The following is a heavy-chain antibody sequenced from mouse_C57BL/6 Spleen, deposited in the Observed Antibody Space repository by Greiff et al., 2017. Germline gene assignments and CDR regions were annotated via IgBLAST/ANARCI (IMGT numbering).Heavy chain of an antibody. CDR1: GFTFSSYT. CDR3: AREGVDGYYVAY. V-gene: IGHV5-9*01. Sequence: EVMLVESGGGLVKPGGSLKLSCAASGFTFSSYTMSWVRQTPEKRLEWVATISGGGGNTYYPDSVKGRFTISRDNAKNTLYLQMGSLRSEDTALYYCAREGVDGYYVAYWGQGTLVTVSA. CDR2: ISGGGGNT. D-gene: IGHD2-3*01. J-gene: IGHJ3*01.